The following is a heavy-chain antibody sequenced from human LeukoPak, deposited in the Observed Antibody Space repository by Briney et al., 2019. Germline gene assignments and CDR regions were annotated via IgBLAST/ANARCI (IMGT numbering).Heavy chain of an antibody. CDR1: GFTFNTYT. CDR3: ARGGYCSSTSCYDWFDP. V-gene: IGHV3-48*01. J-gene: IGHJ5*02. D-gene: IGHD2-2*01. Sequence: PGGSLRLSCAASGFTFNTYTMNWVRQAPGKGLEWVSYISGSSGIIDYADSVRGRFTISRDNAKNSLYLQMNSLRAEDTAVYYCARGGYCSSTSCYDWFDPWGQGTLVTVSS. CDR2: ISGSSGII.